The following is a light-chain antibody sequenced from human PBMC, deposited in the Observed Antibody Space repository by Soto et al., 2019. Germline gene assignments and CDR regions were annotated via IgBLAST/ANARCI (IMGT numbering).Light chain of an antibody. CDR2: AAS. V-gene: IGKV1-8*01. CDR3: QQYYSYPPFT. J-gene: IGKJ3*01. Sequence: AIRMPQSPSSLSASTGARVTITCRASQGISSYLAWYQQKPGKAPKLLIYAASTLQSGVPSRFSGSGSGTDFTLTISCLQSEDFATYYCQQYYSYPPFTFGPGTKVDIK. CDR1: QGISSY.